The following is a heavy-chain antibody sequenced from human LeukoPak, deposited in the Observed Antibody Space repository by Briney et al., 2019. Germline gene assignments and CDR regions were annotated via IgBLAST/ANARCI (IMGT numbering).Heavy chain of an antibody. CDR2: IYYSGST. Sequence: SETLSLTGTVSGDSISSGEYLWSWIRPPPGKGLEWFGYIYYSGSTYYNPSLKSRVSISVDTSKNQFYLKVSSVTAADTAVYYCARDHGDFVNWVDPWGQGTLVTVSS. J-gene: IGHJ5*02. CDR1: GDSISSGEYL. D-gene: IGHD4-17*01. V-gene: IGHV4-30-4*01. CDR3: ARDHGDFVNWVDP.